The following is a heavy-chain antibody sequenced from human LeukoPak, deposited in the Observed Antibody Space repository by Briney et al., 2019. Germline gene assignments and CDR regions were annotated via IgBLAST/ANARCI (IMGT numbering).Heavy chain of an antibody. J-gene: IGHJ4*02. V-gene: IGHV1-69*05. CDR2: FIPIFGTV. CDR3: ARAGLSRFPYSSSWYRYYFDY. D-gene: IGHD6-13*01. CDR1: GGTFSSYA. Sequence: ASVSLSCKASGGTFSSYAISWVRQAHGQGLELKGGFIPIFGTVNYAQKFQVRVTITMAGYNSTDYMELSSLRSEDKAVYNYARAGLSRFPYSSSWYRYYFDYWGQGTLVTASS.